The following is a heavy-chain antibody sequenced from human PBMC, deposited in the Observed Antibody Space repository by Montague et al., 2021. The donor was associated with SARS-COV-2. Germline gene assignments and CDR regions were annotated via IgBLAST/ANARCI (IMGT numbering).Heavy chain of an antibody. D-gene: IGHD5-18*01. Sequence: SKTLSLTCAVYGGSFSGYYWSWIRQPPGKGLEWIGEINHSGSTNYNPSLKSRVTISVDTSKNQFSLKLSSVTAADTAVYYCARGRGIQLWFNYYYYMDVWGKGTTVTVSS. CDR1: GGSFSGYY. J-gene: IGHJ6*03. CDR3: ARGRGIQLWFNYYYYMDV. CDR2: INHSGST. V-gene: IGHV4-34*01.